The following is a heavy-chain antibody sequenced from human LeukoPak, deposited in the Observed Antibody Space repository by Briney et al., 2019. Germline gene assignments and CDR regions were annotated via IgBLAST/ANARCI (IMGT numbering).Heavy chain of an antibody. Sequence: GGSLRLSCAASGFTFSSYAMSWVRQAPGKGLEWVSAISGSGVTTHYAGSVKGRFSISRDNSKNTLYLQMNSLRAEDTALYYCAKKVVVGATSPYSDFQDWGQGTLVTVSS. V-gene: IGHV3-23*01. CDR1: GFTFSSYA. CDR2: ISGSGVTT. J-gene: IGHJ1*01. D-gene: IGHD1-26*01. CDR3: AKKVVVGATSPYSDFQD.